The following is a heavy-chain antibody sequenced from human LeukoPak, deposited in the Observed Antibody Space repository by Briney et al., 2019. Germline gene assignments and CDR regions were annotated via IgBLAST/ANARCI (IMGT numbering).Heavy chain of an antibody. CDR3: AKDVAYCSRTSCYVNFDY. CDR2: ISYDGSNK. CDR1: GFTFSRYG. D-gene: IGHD2-2*01. V-gene: IGHV3-30*04. Sequence: PGGSLRLSCAASGFTFSRYGMHWGRQAPGKCLEWVTAISYDGSNKYYADSVKGRFTISRDNSKNTLYVQMTSLRAEDTAVYYCAKDVAYCSRTSCYVNFDYWGQGTLVTVS. J-gene: IGHJ4*02.